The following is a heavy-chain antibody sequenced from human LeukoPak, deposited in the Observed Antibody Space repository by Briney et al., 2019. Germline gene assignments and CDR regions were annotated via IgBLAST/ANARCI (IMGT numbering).Heavy chain of an antibody. CDR1: GFAVTTNY. D-gene: IGHD2/OR15-2a*01. J-gene: IGHJ5*02. Sequence: GGSLRLSCGASGFAVTTNYLSWVRQAPGKGLEWVSVIYSNGNAYYADSVKGRFTISRDNSKNILYLQMNSLRAEDTAVYYCARDLLSWFDPWGQGTLVTVSS. CDR2: IYSNGNA. V-gene: IGHV3-66*01. CDR3: ARDLLSWFDP.